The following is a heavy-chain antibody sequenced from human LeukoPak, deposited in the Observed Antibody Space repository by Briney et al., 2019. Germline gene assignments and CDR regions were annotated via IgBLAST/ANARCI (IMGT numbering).Heavy chain of an antibody. CDR1: ALTFSRYW. D-gene: IGHD3-3*01. CDR3: ARGRFFGVVNQNFDY. CDR2: RKEDGSET. V-gene: IGHV3-7*03. Sequence: GGSLRLSCPAYALTFSRYWMTWDRQPPGSGLEWVANRKEDGSETLYVDSVKGRFTISRDNAQNSLYLQINSLRAEDTAVYYCARGRFFGVVNQNFDYCGQGTLVTVSS. J-gene: IGHJ4*02.